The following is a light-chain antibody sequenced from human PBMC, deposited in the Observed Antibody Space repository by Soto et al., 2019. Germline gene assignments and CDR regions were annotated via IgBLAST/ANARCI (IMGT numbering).Light chain of an antibody. CDR3: QQYGSAPGT. Sequence: EILLTQSPGTLSLYPGERATLSCRASQSVRSSYLAWYQQKPGKAPRLLIYGASSGATGIPDRFSGSGSGTDCTHTISRLEPEAFALYYCQQYGSAPGTCGQGTQVEI. J-gene: IGKJ1*01. V-gene: IGKV3-20*01. CDR1: QSVRSSY. CDR2: GAS.